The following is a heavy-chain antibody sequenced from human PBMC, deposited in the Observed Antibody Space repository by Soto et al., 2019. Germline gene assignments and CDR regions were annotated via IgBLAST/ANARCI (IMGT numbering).Heavy chain of an antibody. Sequence: GGSLRLSCAASGFTFSSYAMSWVRQAPGEGLEWVSAISGSGGSTYYADSVKGRFTISRDNSKNTLYLQMNSLRAEDTAVYYCANYCSGGSCYPWFQHWGQGTLVTVSS. V-gene: IGHV3-23*01. D-gene: IGHD2-15*01. CDR3: ANYCSGGSCYPWFQH. CDR2: ISGSGGST. J-gene: IGHJ1*01. CDR1: GFTFSSYA.